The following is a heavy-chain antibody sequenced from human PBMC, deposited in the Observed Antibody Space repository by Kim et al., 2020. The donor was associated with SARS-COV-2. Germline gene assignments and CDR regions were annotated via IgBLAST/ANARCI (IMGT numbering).Heavy chain of an antibody. J-gene: IGHJ3*02. CDR3: TTVLLSYYYDSSGYYTTGDAFDI. V-gene: IGHV3-15*01. CDR2: IKSKTDGGTT. D-gene: IGHD3-22*01. CDR1: GFTFSNAW. Sequence: GGSLRLSCAASGFTFSNAWMSWVRQAPGKGLEWVGRIKSKTDGGTTDYAAPVKGRFTISRDDSKNTLYLQMNSLKTEDTAVYYCTTVLLSYYYDSSGYYTTGDAFDIWGQGTMVTVSS.